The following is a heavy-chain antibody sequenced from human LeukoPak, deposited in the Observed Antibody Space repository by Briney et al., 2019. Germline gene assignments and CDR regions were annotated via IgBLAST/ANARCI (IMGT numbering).Heavy chain of an antibody. CDR3: ARDRYTMVRGAFDAFDI. V-gene: IGHV3-23*01. J-gene: IGHJ3*02. CDR1: GFTFSSFA. Sequence: GGSLRLSCAASGFTFSSFAMSWVRQAPGKGLEWVSAISVSGGSTYYADSVKGRFTISRDNAKNSLYLQMNSLRAEDTAVYYCARDRYTMVRGAFDAFDIWGQGTMVTVSS. CDR2: ISVSGGST. D-gene: IGHD3-10*01.